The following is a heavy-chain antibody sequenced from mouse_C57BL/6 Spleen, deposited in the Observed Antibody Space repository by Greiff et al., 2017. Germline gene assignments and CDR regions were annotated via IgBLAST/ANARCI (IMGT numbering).Heavy chain of an antibody. CDR2: IYPGDGDT. CDR3: AREGLTGTRYFDY. Sequence: QVQLKESGAELVKPGASVKISCKASGYAFSSYWMNWVKQRPGKGLEWIGQIYPGDGDTNYNGKFKGKATLTADKSSSTAYMQLSSLTSEDSAVYFCAREGLTGTRYFDYWGQGTTLTVSS. CDR1: GYAFSSYW. V-gene: IGHV1-80*01. J-gene: IGHJ2*01. D-gene: IGHD4-1*01.